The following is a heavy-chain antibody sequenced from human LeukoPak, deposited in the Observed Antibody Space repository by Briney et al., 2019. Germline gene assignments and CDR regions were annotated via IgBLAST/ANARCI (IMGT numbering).Heavy chain of an antibody. CDR3: ARQTVVAATLDY. V-gene: IGHV4-39*01. D-gene: IGHD2-15*01. CDR2: IYYSGST. J-gene: IGHJ4*02. Sequence: PSETLSLTCTVSGGSISSSSYYWSWIRQPPGKGLEWIGSIYYSGSTYYNPSLKSRVTISVDTSKNQFSLKLSSVTAADTAVYYCARQTVVAATLDYWGQGTLVTVSS. CDR1: GGSISSSSYY.